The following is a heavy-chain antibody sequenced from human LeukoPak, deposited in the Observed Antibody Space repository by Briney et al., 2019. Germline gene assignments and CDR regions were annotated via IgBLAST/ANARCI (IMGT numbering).Heavy chain of an antibody. V-gene: IGHV4-34*01. CDR1: GGSFSGYF. D-gene: IGHD3/OR15-3a*01. Sequence: PSETLSLTCAVSGGSFSGYFWSWVRQPPGKGLECIGEINHSGYTDYNPSLKSRVTLSVDTSKNQVSLKLTSVTAADTAVYYCARGGLYYSYYGLDVWGQGTTVAVSS. CDR2: INHSGYT. J-gene: IGHJ6*02. CDR3: ARGGLYYSYYGLDV.